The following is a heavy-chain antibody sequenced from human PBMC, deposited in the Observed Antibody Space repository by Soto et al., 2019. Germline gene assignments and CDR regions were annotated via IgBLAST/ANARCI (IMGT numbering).Heavy chain of an antibody. J-gene: IGHJ4*02. CDR3: AKNHYYDSSGYYFEGGDAYYFDY. CDR1: GFTFSSYE. D-gene: IGHD3-22*01. V-gene: IGHV3-48*03. CDR2: ISSSGSTI. Sequence: EVQLVESGGGLVQPGGSLRLSCAASGFTFSSYEVNWVRQAPGRGLEWVSYISSSGSTIYYADSEKGRFTISRDNAKNSLYLQMNSLRAEDTAVYYCAKNHYYDSSGYYFEGGDAYYFDYWGQGTLVTVSS.